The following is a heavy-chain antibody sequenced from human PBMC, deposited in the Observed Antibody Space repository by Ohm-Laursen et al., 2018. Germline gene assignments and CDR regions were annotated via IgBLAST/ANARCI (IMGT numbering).Heavy chain of an antibody. CDR2: ISPIGDYI. CDR1: GFSFSRNA. CDR3: AKVYYCSGGSCYSWELTNGFDI. J-gene: IGHJ3*02. D-gene: IGHD2-15*01. V-gene: IGHV3-23*01. Sequence: SLRLSCAASGFSFSRNAMTWVRQAPGKGLEWVSSISPIGDYIYYGGPVKGRFTVSRDNSKNTVYLQMNSLRAKDTAVYYCAKVYYCSGGSCYSWELTNGFDIWGQGTMVTVSS.